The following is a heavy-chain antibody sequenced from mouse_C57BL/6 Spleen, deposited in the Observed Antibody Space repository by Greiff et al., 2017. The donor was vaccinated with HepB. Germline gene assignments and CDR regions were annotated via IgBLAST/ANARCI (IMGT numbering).Heavy chain of an antibody. CDR1: GYAFSSSW. V-gene: IGHV1-82*01. Sequence: VQLQQSGPELVKPGASVKISCKASGYAFSSSWMNWVKQRPGKGLEWIGRIYPGDGDTNYNGKFKGKATLTADKSSSTAYMQLSSLTSEDSAVYFCARRGTTVVATEGYFDVWGTGTTVTVSS. CDR2: IYPGDGDT. CDR3: ARRGTTVVATEGYFDV. D-gene: IGHD1-1*01. J-gene: IGHJ1*03.